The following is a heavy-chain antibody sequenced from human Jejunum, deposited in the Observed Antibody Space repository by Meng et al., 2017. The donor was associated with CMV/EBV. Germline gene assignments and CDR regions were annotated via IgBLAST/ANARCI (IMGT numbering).Heavy chain of an antibody. V-gene: IGHV3-48*03. CDR3: ARDMRYQLLYFYYGMDV. CDR2: ISSRGSTI. J-gene: IGHJ6*02. CDR1: TFRSYE. Sequence: TFRSYEMNWVRQSPGKGLEWVSYISSRGSTIYYADSVKGRFTISRDNAKNSLYLQMNSLRAEDTAVYYCARDMRYQLLYFYYGMDVWGQGTTVTVSS. D-gene: IGHD2-2*02.